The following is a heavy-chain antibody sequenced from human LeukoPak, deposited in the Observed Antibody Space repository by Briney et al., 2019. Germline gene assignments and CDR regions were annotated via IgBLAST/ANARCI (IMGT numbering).Heavy chain of an antibody. CDR2: IWYDGSNK. CDR3: ARTRLRWSPYGMDV. J-gene: IGHJ6*02. D-gene: IGHD4-23*01. CDR1: GFTFSSYG. V-gene: IGHV3-33*01. Sequence: GRSLRLSCAASGFTFSSYGMHWVRQAPGKGLEWVAVIWYDGSNKYYADSVKGRFTISRDNSKNTLDLQMNSLRAEDTAVYYCARTRLRWSPYGMDVWGQGTTVTVSS.